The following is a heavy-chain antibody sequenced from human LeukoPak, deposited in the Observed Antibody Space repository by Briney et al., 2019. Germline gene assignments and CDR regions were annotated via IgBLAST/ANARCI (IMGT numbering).Heavy chain of an antibody. V-gene: IGHV1-18*01. CDR1: GGTFSSYA. D-gene: IGHD3-22*01. J-gene: IGHJ4*02. Sequence: ASVKVSCKASGGTFSSYAISWVRQAPGQGLEWMGWISAYNGNTYYAQKLQGRVTMTTDTSTSTAYMELRSLRSDDTAVYYCARGTPGYYDSSGYYYLPFDYWGQGTLVTVSS. CDR2: ISAYNGNT. CDR3: ARGTPGYYDSSGYYYLPFDY.